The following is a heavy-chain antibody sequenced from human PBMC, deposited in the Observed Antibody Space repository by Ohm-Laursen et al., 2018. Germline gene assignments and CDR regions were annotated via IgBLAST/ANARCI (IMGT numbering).Heavy chain of an antibody. CDR1: GYTFTGYY. CDR3: ARETYYDFWTGMDV. V-gene: IGHV1-2*02. CDR2: INPNSGGT. Sequence: GASVKVSCKASGYTFTGYYMHRVRQAPGQGLEWMGWINPNSGGTNYAQKFQGRVTMTRDTSISTAYMELSRLRSDDTAVYYCARETYYDFWTGMDVWGQGTTVTVSS. D-gene: IGHD3-3*01. J-gene: IGHJ6*02.